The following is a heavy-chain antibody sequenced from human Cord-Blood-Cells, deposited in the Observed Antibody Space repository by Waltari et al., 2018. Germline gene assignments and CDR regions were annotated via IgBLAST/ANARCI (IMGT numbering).Heavy chain of an antibody. CDR3: ARAPRGYSYGIDY. V-gene: IGHV3-7*01. Sequence: EVQLVESGGGLVQPGGSLRLPCAASGFTFGCYWMSWVPQAPGKGLEWVANIKQDGSEKYYVDSVKGRFTISRDNAKNSLYLQMNSLRAEDTAVYYCARAPRGYSYGIDYWGQGTLVTVSS. J-gene: IGHJ4*02. CDR1: GFTFGCYW. CDR2: IKQDGSEK. D-gene: IGHD5-18*01.